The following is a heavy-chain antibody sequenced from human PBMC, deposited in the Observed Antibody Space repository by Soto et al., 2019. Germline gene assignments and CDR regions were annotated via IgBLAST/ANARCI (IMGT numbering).Heavy chain of an antibody. D-gene: IGHD6-13*01. J-gene: IGHJ2*01. CDR2: ISDSGDTR. CDR3: VKDLDRSSWYFSSFDL. Sequence: PGGYPRLSCAASGFTFSSYDMSWVRQAPGKGLEWVSVISDSGDTRHYKDSVKGRFTISRDNSQSTLYLLMSSLRAEDTAVYFCVKDLDRSSWYFSSFDLLGRGILVSVS. V-gene: IGHV3-23*01. CDR1: GFTFSSYD.